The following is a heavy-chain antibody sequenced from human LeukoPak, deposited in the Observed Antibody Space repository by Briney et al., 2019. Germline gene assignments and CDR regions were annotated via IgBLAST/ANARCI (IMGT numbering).Heavy chain of an antibody. D-gene: IGHD6-13*01. CDR2: ISSSGSTI. J-gene: IGHJ5*02. Sequence: PGVSLRLSCAASGFTFSSYEMNWVRQAPGKGLEWVSYISSSGSTIYYADSVKGRFTISRDNAKNSLYLQMNSLRAEDTAVYYCASPEPTSSSWYGGGFDPWGQGTLVTVSS. CDR3: ASPEPTSSSWYGGGFDP. CDR1: GFTFSSYE. V-gene: IGHV3-48*03.